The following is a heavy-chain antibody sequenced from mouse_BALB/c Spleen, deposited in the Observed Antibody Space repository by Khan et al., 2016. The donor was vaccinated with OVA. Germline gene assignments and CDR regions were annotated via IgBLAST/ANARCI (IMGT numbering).Heavy chain of an antibody. V-gene: IGHV1-76*01. CDR1: GYIFTSYW. J-gene: IGHJ2*01. CDR3: VREEALFHFDH. CDR2: IYPGTDNS. D-gene: IGHD3-2*02. Sequence: QVQLKQSGAELVRPGASVKLSCKTSGYIFTSYWIHWVKQRSGQGLEWIARIYPGTDNSYYNEKFKDKATLTADKSSSTAYMQLSSLKSEDSDVYFCVREEALFHFDHWGQGTTLTVSS.